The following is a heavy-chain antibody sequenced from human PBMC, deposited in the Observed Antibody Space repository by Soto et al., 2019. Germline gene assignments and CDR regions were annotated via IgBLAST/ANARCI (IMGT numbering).Heavy chain of an antibody. D-gene: IGHD3-10*01. J-gene: IGHJ4*02. Sequence: QVQLVQSGAEVKKPGSSVKVSCKASGGTFSSYTISWVRQAPGQGLEWMGRIIPILGIANYAQKFQGRVTITADKSTSTAYMELSSLRSEDTAVYYCASRITMVRGDLFDYWGQGTLVTVSS. V-gene: IGHV1-69*02. CDR1: GGTFSSYT. CDR3: ASRITMVRGDLFDY. CDR2: IIPILGIA.